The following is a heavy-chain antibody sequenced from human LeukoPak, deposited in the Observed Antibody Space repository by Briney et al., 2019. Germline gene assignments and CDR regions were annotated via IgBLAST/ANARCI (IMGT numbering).Heavy chain of an antibody. Sequence: PGGSLRLSCAASGFTFSSYAMSWVRQAPGKGLEWVSAISGSGSSTYYADSVKGRFTISRDNSKNTLYLQMNSLRAEDTAVYYCAKVELRYFPPNWFDPWGQGTLVTVSS. CDR3: AKVELRYFPPNWFDP. CDR2: ISGSGSST. CDR1: GFTFSSYA. V-gene: IGHV3-23*01. D-gene: IGHD3-9*01. J-gene: IGHJ5*02.